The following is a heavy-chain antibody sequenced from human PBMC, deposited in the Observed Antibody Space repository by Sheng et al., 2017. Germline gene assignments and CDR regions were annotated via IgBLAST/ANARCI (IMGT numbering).Heavy chain of an antibody. J-gene: IGHJ6*03. CDR3: ARDLPTYYYGSYYYHMDV. CDR2: IGNKANTYTT. Sequence: EVQLVESGGGLVQPGGSLRLSCAASGFTFSDHYMDWVRQAPGKGLEWVGRIGNKANTYTTEYAASVKGRFTISRDDSKDSLYLQMNSLNSEDTAVYYCARDLPTYYYGSYYYHMDVWGQGTTVTVSS. V-gene: IGHV3-72*01. CDR1: GFTFSDHY. D-gene: IGHD3-10*01.